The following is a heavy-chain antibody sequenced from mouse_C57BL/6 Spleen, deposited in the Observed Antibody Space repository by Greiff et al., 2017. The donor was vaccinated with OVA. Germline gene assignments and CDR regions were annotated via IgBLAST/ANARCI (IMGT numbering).Heavy chain of an antibody. D-gene: IGHD2-1*01. CDR1: GFNIKDDY. CDR2: LDPENGDT. CDR3: IDGNYEEDAMDY. Sequence: DVQLQESGAELVRPGASVKLSCTASGFNIKDDYMHWVKQRPEQGLEWLGWLDPENGDTEYASKFQGKATITADTSSNTAYLQLSSLTSEDTAVYYCIDGNYEEDAMDYWGQGTSVTVSS. J-gene: IGHJ4*01. V-gene: IGHV14-4*01.